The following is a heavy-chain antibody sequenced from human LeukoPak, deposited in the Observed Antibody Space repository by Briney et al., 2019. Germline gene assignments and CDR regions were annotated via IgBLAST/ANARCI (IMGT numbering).Heavy chain of an antibody. J-gene: IGHJ2*01. CDR2: ISYSGST. CDR1: GDSISSYY. Sequence: SETLSLTCTVSGDSISSYYWSWIRQPPEKGLEWIAYISYSGSTNYNPSLKSRVTISVDTSKTQFSLKMNSVTAADTAVYYCARLQRITMAGPDYWYFDLWGRGTLVTVSS. V-gene: IGHV4-59*01. D-gene: IGHD3-10*01. CDR3: ARLQRITMAGPDYWYFDL.